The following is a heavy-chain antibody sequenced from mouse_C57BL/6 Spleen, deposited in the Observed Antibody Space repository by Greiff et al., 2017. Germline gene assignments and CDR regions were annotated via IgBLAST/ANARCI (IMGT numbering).Heavy chain of an antibody. D-gene: IGHD3-2*02. Sequence: QVQLQQPGAELVMPGASVKLSCKASGYTFTSYWMHWVKQRPGQGLEWIGEIDPSDSYTNYNQKFKGKSTLTVDKSSSTAYMQLSSLTSEDSAVYYCARRAQALYFDYWGQGTTLTVSS. J-gene: IGHJ2*01. V-gene: IGHV1-69*01. CDR2: IDPSDSYT. CDR3: ARRAQALYFDY. CDR1: GYTFTSYW.